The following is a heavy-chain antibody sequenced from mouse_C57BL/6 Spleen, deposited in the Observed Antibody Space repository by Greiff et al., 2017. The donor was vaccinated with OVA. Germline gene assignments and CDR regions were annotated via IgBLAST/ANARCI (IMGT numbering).Heavy chain of an antibody. D-gene: IGHD2-2*01. V-gene: IGHV5-16*01. Sequence: EVKVVESEGGLVQPGSSMKLSCTASGFTFSDYYMAWVRQVPEKGLEWVANINYDGSSTYYLDSLKSRFIISRDNAKNILYLQMSSLKSEDTATYYCARWDGYDGFAYWGQGTLVTVSA. J-gene: IGHJ3*01. CDR1: GFTFSDYY. CDR2: INYDGSST. CDR3: ARWDGYDGFAY.